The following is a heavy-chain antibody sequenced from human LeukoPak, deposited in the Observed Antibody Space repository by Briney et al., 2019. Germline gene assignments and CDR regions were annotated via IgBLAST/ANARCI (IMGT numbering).Heavy chain of an antibody. D-gene: IGHD3-22*01. V-gene: IGHV4-59*01. J-gene: IGHJ4*02. CDR3: ARDTRSGYLDY. Sequence: SETLSLTCTVSGGSISSYYLSWIRQPPGKGPEWIGYIYYSGSTNYNPSLKSRVTISVDTSKNQFSLKLSSVTAADTAVYYCARDTRSGYLDYWGQGTLVTVSS. CDR1: GGSISSYY. CDR2: IYYSGST.